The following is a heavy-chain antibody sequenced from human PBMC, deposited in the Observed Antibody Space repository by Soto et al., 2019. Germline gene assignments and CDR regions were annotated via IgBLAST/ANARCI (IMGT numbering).Heavy chain of an antibody. V-gene: IGHV3-23*01. D-gene: IGHD4-17*01. CDR1: GFTFSSYA. Sequence: EVQLLESGGGLVHPGGALRLSCAAYGFTFSSYAMSWVLQAQGKGLEWVSAISGSGGSTYYADAGKGRFTISKDNSKNTLYLQMNSLRAEDTAVYYCSQDIDYALFDYWGQGTLVTVSS. CDR3: SQDIDYALFDY. CDR2: ISGSGGST. J-gene: IGHJ4*02.